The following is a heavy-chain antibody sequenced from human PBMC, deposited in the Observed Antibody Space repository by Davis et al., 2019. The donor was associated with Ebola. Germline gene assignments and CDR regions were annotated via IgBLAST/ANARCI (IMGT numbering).Heavy chain of an antibody. V-gene: IGHV1-18*04. CDR1: GFTLATYA. CDR2: ISGYNGNT. D-gene: IGHD1-26*01. Sequence: ASVKVSCKASGFTLATYAISWVRQAPGQGLEWMGWISGYNGNTNYAQKVQGRVTMTTDTSTGTAYLDLRSLRSDDTAVYFCARTSIVGTTTTASDIWGQGTLVTVSS. J-gene: IGHJ3*02. CDR3: ARTSIVGTTTTASDI.